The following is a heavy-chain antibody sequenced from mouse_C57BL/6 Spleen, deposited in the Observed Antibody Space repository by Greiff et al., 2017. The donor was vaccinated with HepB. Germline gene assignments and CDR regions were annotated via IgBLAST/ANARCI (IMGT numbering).Heavy chain of an antibody. CDR2: ISGGGGNT. CDR1: GFTFSSYT. J-gene: IGHJ4*01. V-gene: IGHV5-9*01. Sequence: EVQLVESGGGLVKPGGSLKLSCAASGFTFSSYTMSWVRQTPEKRLEWVATISGGGGNTYYPDSVKGRFTISRDNAKNTLYLQMSSLRSEDTALYYCARRGIYYGYDDAMDYWGQGTSVTVSS. CDR3: ARRGIYYGYDDAMDY. D-gene: IGHD2-2*01.